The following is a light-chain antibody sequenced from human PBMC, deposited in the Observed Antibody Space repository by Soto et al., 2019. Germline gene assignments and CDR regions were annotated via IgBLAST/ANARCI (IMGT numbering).Light chain of an antibody. CDR1: SSTIGAGYN. CDR3: QSYDSSLSGYV. CDR2: GNN. J-gene: IGLJ1*01. V-gene: IGLV1-40*01. Sequence: QSVLTQPPSVSGAPGQRVTIYCTGSSSTIGAGYNVHWYQQPPGIAPKLLIYGNNNRPSGVPDRFSGSKSGTSASLAITGLQADDEADYYCQSYDSSLSGYVFGTGTKVTVL.